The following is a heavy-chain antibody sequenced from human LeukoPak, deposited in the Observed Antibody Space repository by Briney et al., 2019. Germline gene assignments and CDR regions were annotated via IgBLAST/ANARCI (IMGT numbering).Heavy chain of an antibody. Sequence: GGSLRLSCAASGFTVSINYMSWVRQAPGKGLEWVSVIYSGGNTYYADSVKGRFTISRDNSKNMVFLQMNSLRAEDTAVYYCARVGRGSTHGYVDYWGQGTLVTVSS. V-gene: IGHV3-66*01. CDR3: ARVGRGSTHGYVDY. J-gene: IGHJ4*02. CDR1: GFTVSINY. CDR2: IYSGGNT. D-gene: IGHD5-18*01.